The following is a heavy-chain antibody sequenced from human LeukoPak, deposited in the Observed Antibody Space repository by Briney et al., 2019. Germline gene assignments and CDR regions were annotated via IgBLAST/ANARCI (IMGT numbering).Heavy chain of an antibody. J-gene: IGHJ4*02. CDR2: ISYDGSDK. D-gene: IGHD6-19*01. V-gene: IGHV3-30-3*01. CDR1: GFTFSNYA. Sequence: GGSLRLSCAASGFTFSNYAMRWVRQAPGKGLEWVAVISYDGSDKYYADSVKGRFTISRDNSKNTLYLQMNSLRPEDTAVYYCARDWGRRYSSGWYGDFDYWGQGTLVTVSS. CDR3: ARDWGRRYSSGWYGDFDY.